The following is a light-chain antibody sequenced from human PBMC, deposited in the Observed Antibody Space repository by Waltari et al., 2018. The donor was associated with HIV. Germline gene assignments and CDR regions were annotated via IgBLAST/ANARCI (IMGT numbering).Light chain of an antibody. V-gene: IGKV3D-15*03. J-gene: IGKJ2*01. CDR2: DAS. CDR3: QQYHNWYT. Sequence: IVLTQSPATLSVSPGESATLSCRASQSISNHVVWFQQKPGQAPRLLIYDASIRATGIPARFSGSASETEFILTGSILQSEDSAVYHCQQYHNWYTFGQGTKLEIK. CDR1: QSISNH.